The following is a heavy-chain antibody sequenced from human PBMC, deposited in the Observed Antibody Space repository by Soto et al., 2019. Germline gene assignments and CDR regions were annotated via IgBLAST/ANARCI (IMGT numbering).Heavy chain of an antibody. CDR2: IYHSGST. CDR1: GGSISSGGYS. J-gene: IGHJ5*02. D-gene: IGHD2-21*01. Sequence: QLQLQESGSGLVKPSQTLSLTCAVSGGSISSGGYSWSWIRQPPGKGLEWIGYIYHSGSTYYTPSRXRXXTISVDRSKNQFSLKLSSVTAADTAVYYCARIPSPWGQGTLVTVSS. CDR3: ARIPSP. V-gene: IGHV4-30-2*01.